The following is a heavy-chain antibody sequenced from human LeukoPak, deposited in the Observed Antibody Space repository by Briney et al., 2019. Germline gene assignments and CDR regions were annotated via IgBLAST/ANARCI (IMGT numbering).Heavy chain of an antibody. J-gene: IGHJ4*02. CDR2: ISGSGGST. V-gene: IGHV3-23*01. Sequence: TGGSLRLSCAASGFTFSSYAMSWVRQAPGKGLEWVSAISGSGGSTYYAGSVKGRFTISRDNSKNTLYLQMNSLRAEDTAVYYCAKDLSEVLWFGEFLVGNFDYWGQGTLVTVSS. D-gene: IGHD3-10*01. CDR1: GFTFSSYA. CDR3: AKDLSEVLWFGEFLVGNFDY.